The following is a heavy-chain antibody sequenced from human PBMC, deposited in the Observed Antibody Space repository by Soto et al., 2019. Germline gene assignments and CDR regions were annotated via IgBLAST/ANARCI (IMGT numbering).Heavy chain of an antibody. V-gene: IGHV3-53*01. Sequence: GGSLRLSCAASGFVARDYYMSWVRQAPGKGLEWVAVFLIGGDTHYGESVKGRFTISRDNSKNTLYLQMNSLRAEDTAVYYCAREPLWSGPLPLDAFDVWGQGPMVTLSS. CDR1: GFVARDYY. J-gene: IGHJ3*01. CDR2: FLIGGDT. CDR3: AREPLWSGPLPLDAFDV. D-gene: IGHD3-3*01.